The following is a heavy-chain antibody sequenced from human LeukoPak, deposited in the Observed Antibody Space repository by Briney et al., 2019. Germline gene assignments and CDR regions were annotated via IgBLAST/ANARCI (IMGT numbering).Heavy chain of an antibody. CDR3: AGDGYSYGRFDP. V-gene: IGHV3-48*04. Sequence: GGSLRLSCAASGFTFSSYGMHWVRQAPGKGLEWVSYISSSGSTIYYADSVKGRFTISRDNAKNSLYLQMNSLRAEDTAVYYCAGDGYSYGRFDPWGQGTLVTVSS. CDR1: GFTFSSYG. CDR2: ISSSGSTI. D-gene: IGHD5-18*01. J-gene: IGHJ5*02.